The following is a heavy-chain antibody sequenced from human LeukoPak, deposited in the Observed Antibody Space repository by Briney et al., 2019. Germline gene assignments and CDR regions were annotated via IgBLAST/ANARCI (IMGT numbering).Heavy chain of an antibody. CDR2: IYYSGST. D-gene: IGHD1-26*01. V-gene: IGHV4-59*12. J-gene: IGHJ4*02. CDR3: ARDSGSYSFNY. Sequence: SETLSLTCTVSGGSISSYYWSWIRQPPGKGLEWIGSIYYSGSTYYNPSLKSRDTMSVDTSKNQFSLKLSSVTAADTAVYYCARDSGSYSFNYWGQGTLVTVSS. CDR1: GGSISSYY.